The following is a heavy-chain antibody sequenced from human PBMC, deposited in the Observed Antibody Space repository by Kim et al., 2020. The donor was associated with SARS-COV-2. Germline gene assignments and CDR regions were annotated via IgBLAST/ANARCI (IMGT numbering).Heavy chain of an antibody. CDR2: IIPIFGIA. V-gene: IGHV1-69*04. J-gene: IGHJ6*03. D-gene: IGHD2-15*01. Sequence: SVKVSCKASGGTFSSYAISWVRQAPGQGLEWMGRIIPIFGIANYAQKFQGRVTITADKSTSTAYMELSSLRSEDTAVYYCARGPDCSGGSCYSGYYMDVRGKGTTVTVSS. CDR1: GGTFSSYA. CDR3: ARGPDCSGGSCYSGYYMDV.